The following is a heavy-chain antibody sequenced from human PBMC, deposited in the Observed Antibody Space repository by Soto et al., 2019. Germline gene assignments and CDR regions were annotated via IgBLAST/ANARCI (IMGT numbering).Heavy chain of an antibody. D-gene: IGHD2-2*01. V-gene: IGHV1-3*05. CDR1: GYTFTSYA. CDR3: ARGSGVVVTD. J-gene: IGHJ4*02. Sequence: QVQLVQSGAEEKKPGASVKVSCKASGYTFTSYAMHWVRPAPGQRLEWMGRINAGNGNTKYSQKVQGRVTITRDTSASTAYMWLSSLRSEDTAVYYCARGSGVVVTDWGQGTLVTVSS. CDR2: INAGNGNT.